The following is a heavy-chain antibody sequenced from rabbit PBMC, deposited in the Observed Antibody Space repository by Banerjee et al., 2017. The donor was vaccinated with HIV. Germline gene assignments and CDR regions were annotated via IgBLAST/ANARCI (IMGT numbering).Heavy chain of an antibody. CDR2: INAGSSGNT. Sequence: QEQLVESGGGLVQPEGSLTLTCKASGFTLSSYWMWWVRQAPGKGLEWIACINAGSSGNTYVASWAKGRFTISKTSSTTVTLQMTSLTAADTATYFCARSYGDSGYSSYYLWGQGTLVTVS. D-gene: IGHD1-1*01. CDR3: ARSYGDSGYSSYYL. J-gene: IGHJ3*01. CDR1: GFTLSSYW. V-gene: IGHV1S45*01.